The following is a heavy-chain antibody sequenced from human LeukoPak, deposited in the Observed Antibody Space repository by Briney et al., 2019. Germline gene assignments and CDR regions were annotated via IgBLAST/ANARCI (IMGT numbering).Heavy chain of an antibody. Sequence: SETLSLTCTVSGGSISSSSYYWGWIRQPPGKGLEWIGSIYYSGNTYYNPSLKSRVTISVDTSKNQFSLKLSSVTAADTAVYYCARQPPYSSSSPFDYWGQGTLVTASS. V-gene: IGHV4-39*01. D-gene: IGHD6-13*01. CDR3: ARQPPYSSSSPFDY. CDR2: IYYSGNT. J-gene: IGHJ4*02. CDR1: GGSISSSSYY.